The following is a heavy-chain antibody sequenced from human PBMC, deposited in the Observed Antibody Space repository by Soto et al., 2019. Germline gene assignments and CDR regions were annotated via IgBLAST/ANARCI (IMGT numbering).Heavy chain of an antibody. Sequence: QVQLVQSGAEVKKPGSSVKVSCKASGGTFSSYAISWVRQAPGQGLEWMGGVIPILGTANYAQTFQGRVTFPADESKSRAYTELTTLTSDDTAVYYCAGSGAFWRGFYYWGQGTLVNVSS. V-gene: IGHV1-69*01. CDR3: AGSGAFWRGFYY. CDR2: VIPILGTA. CDR1: GGTFSSYA. D-gene: IGHD3-3*01. J-gene: IGHJ4*02.